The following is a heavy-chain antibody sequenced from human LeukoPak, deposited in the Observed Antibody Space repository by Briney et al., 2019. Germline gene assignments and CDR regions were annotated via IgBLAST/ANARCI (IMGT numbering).Heavy chain of an antibody. CDR3: ALLDFDSSGYSPFDY. Sequence: GGSLRLSCAASGFTFSSYAMHWVRQAPGKGLEWVAVISYDGSNKYYADSVKGRFTISRDNAKNSLYLQMNSLRAEDTAVYYCALLDFDSSGYSPFDYWGQGTLVTVSS. CDR2: ISYDGSNK. J-gene: IGHJ4*02. CDR1: GFTFSSYA. D-gene: IGHD3-22*01. V-gene: IGHV3-30*04.